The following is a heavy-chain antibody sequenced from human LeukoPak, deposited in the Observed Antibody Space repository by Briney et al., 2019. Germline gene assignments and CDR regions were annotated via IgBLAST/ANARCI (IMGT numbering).Heavy chain of an antibody. CDR1: GFTVSSNY. V-gene: IGHV3-53*01. D-gene: IGHD3-22*01. CDR3: AGSPPLYYYSRGFLFDC. CDR2: IYSGGTT. J-gene: IGHJ4*02. Sequence: GGSLRLSCAASGFTVSSNYLSRFRQAPGKGLEWVSIIYSGGTTYYADSVKGRFTISRDISKNTLYLQMKSLRAEDTAVYYCAGSPPLYYYSRGFLFDCWRQGTMVGDSS.